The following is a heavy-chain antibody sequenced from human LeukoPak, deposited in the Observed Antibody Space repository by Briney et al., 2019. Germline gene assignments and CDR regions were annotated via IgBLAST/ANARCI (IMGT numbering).Heavy chain of an antibody. J-gene: IGHJ5*02. CDR2: IDSSSSTI. V-gene: IGHV3-48*04. Sequence: PGGSLRLSCEASGFIFSDYNMNWVRQAPGKGLEWLSFIDSSSSTIYYADSVKGRFAISRDNAKNSLFLQMDSLRAEDTALYYCARGDFITGAEADWFDPWGQRTLVTVSS. D-gene: IGHD1-20*01. CDR1: GFIFSDYN. CDR3: ARGDFITGAEADWFDP.